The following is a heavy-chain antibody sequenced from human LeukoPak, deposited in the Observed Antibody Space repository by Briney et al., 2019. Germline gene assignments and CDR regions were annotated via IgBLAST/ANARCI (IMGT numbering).Heavy chain of an antibody. V-gene: IGHV4-61*02. J-gene: IGHJ3*02. CDR2: IYTSGST. Sequence: SQALSLTCTVSGSSISSGSYYWSWIRQPAGKGLEWIGRIYTSGSTNYNPSLKSRVTISVDTSKNQFSLKLSSVTAADTAVYYCARVLKVGAARGAFDIWGQGTMVTVSS. CDR3: ARVLKVGAARGAFDI. D-gene: IGHD1-26*01. CDR1: GSSISSGSYY.